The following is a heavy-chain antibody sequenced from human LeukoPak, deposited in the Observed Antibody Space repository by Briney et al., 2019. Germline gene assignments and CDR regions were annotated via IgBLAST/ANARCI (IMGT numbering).Heavy chain of an antibody. CDR2: IYTSGST. V-gene: IGHV4-61*02. D-gene: IGHD6-6*01. Sequence: SQTLSLTCTVSGGSISSGSYYWSWIRQPAGKGLEWIGRIYTSGSTSYNPSLKSRVTISVDTSKNQFSLKLSSVTAADTAVYYCAREIAAPKFYYYYYYMDVWGKGTTVTVSS. CDR1: GGSISSGSYY. CDR3: AREIAAPKFYYYYYYMDV. J-gene: IGHJ6*03.